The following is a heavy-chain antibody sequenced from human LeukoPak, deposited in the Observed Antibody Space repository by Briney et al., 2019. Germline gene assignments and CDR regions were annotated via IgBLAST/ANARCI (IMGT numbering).Heavy chain of an antibody. J-gene: IGHJ5*02. V-gene: IGHV1-8*01. CDR3: ARGLGLGNWEAAWFDP. D-gene: IGHD7-27*01. Sequence: ASVNVSFQASGYTFTSYDIHSVRQAGGQGLAWMGCMNPNSGNTGYAQKFQGRVTMTRNTSISTAYMELSSLRSEDTAVYYCARGLGLGNWEAAWFDPWGQGTLVTVSS. CDR1: GYTFTSYD. CDR2: MNPNSGNT.